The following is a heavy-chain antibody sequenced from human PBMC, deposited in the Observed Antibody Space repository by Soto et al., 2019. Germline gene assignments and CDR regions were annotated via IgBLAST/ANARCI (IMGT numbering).Heavy chain of an antibody. CDR1: GGSIRSSY. CDR3: ASTMRRCAYTSNYFDY. CDR2: IYYIGST. D-gene: IGHD3-16*01. V-gene: IGHV4-59*01. Sequence: QVQLQESGPGLVKPSETLSLTCTVSGGSIRSSYWRWIRQPPGKGLEWIGFIYYIGSTNYNPSLRSRVTISVDTSKNEVSLKLHSVTAADTAVYYCASTMRRCAYTSNYFDYWGQGTRVTVSS. J-gene: IGHJ4*02.